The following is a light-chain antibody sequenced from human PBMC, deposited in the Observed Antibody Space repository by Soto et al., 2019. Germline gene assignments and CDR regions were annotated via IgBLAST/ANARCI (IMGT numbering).Light chain of an antibody. J-gene: IGKJ2*01. CDR2: GAS. V-gene: IGKV3-15*01. CDR1: QSVSSN. CDR3: QHYNNWPYT. Sequence: EIVMTQSPATLSVSPGERATLSCRASQSVSSNSAWYQQKPGQAPRLLIYGASTRATGIPVRFSGSGSGTEFTPTISSLQSEDFAVYYCQHYNNWPYTFGQGTKVDIK.